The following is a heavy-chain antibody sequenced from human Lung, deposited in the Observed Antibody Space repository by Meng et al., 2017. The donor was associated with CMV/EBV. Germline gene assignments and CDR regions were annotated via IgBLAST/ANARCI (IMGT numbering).Heavy chain of an antibody. CDR1: GDSITNHNW. D-gene: IGHD3-10*01. CDR3: LRRSGGSV. CDR2: IPHRGSS. Sequence: QVQLGESGPAVVKPSATLYLTSPVSGDSITNHNWWAWVRQPPGKGLEWIGEIPHRGSSAYNPSLKSRVSMSIDKSKNQFSLKLTSVTAADTAVYHCLRRSGGSVWGQGTLVTVSS. J-gene: IGHJ1*01. V-gene: IGHV4-4*02.